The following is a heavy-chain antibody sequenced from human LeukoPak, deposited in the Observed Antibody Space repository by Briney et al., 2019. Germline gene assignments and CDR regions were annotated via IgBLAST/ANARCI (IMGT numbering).Heavy chain of an antibody. CDR2: ISAYNGNT. CDR1: GYTFTSYG. CDR3: ARDRFYDSSGYYLDY. D-gene: IGHD3-22*01. Sequence: GASVKVPCKASGYTFTSYGISWVRQAPGQGLEWMGWISAYNGNTNYAQKLQGRVTMTTDTSTSTAYMELRSLRSDDTAVYYCARDRFYDSSGYYLDYWGQGTLVTVSS. V-gene: IGHV1-18*01. J-gene: IGHJ4*02.